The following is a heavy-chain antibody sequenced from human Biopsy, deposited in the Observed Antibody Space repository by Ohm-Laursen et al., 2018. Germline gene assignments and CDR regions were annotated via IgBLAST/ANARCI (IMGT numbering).Heavy chain of an antibody. CDR3: AREAAIIDPRTRAFDY. J-gene: IGHJ4*02. V-gene: IGHV4-59*01. CDR1: GGTISSNQ. CDR2: LYNTGGT. D-gene: IGHD6-25*01. Sequence: SDTLSFTCAVSGGTISSNQWIRIRQRPGKGLESIGYLYNTGGTNYNPFLKSRVTISVDTSKNQFPLKLRSVTAADTAVYYCAREAAIIDPRTRAFDYWGQGTLVTVSS.